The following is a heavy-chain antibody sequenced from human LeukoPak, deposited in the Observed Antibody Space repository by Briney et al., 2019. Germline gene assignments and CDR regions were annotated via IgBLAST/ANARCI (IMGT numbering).Heavy chain of an antibody. D-gene: IGHD6-19*01. V-gene: IGHV3-30*18. CDR3: AKEPAPHAGGWYFPDDH. CDR1: GFRFNDYG. J-gene: IGHJ5*02. CDR2: IAYDGSLR. Sequence: GGSLRLSCAASGFRFNDYGMHWVRQAPGKGLEWVAVIAYDGSLRYYADYVEGRFTISRDNSKDTLFLQIYSLRSEDTAVYYCAKEPAPHAGGWYFPDDHWGQGTLVTVS.